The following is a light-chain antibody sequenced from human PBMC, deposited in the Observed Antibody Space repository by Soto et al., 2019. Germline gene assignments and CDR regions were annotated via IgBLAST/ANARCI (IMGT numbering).Light chain of an antibody. CDR2: ATS. V-gene: IGKV1-27*01. Sequence: DIQMTQSPSTLSGSVGARVTITCRASQTISSWLAWFQQKPGKVPKLLIYATSTLQSGVPSRFSGSGFGTDFTLTISSLQPEDVATYYCQKHNSAPLFFGPGTKVDIK. J-gene: IGKJ3*01. CDR3: QKHNSAPLF. CDR1: QTISSW.